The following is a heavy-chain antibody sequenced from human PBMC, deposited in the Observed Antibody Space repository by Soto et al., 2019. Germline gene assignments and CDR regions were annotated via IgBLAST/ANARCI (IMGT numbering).Heavy chain of an antibody. J-gene: IGHJ4*02. Sequence: TLSVSCTVAGGSISSGGYYWSWIRQHPGKGLEWIGYIYYSGSTYYNPSLKSRVTISVDTSKNQFSLKLSSVTAADTAVYYCARGVRWGQLVRSYFDYWGQGTLVTVSS. CDR3: ARGVRWGQLVRSYFDY. CDR2: IYYSGST. D-gene: IGHD6-13*01. V-gene: IGHV4-31*03. CDR1: GGSISSGGYY.